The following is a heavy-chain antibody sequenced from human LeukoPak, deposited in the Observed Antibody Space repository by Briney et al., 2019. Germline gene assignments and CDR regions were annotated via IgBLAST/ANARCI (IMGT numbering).Heavy chain of an antibody. Sequence: QTGGSLRLSCAASGFTFRSYAMHWVRQAPGKGLEWVALISYDGSNKYYADSVKGRFTISRDNSKNTLFLQMNSLRADDTAVYYCARDTYYYDSSGYYYPGGCDYWGQGTLVTVSS. J-gene: IGHJ4*02. CDR1: GFTFRSYA. CDR3: ARDTYYYDSSGYYYPGGCDY. CDR2: ISYDGSNK. V-gene: IGHV3-30*04. D-gene: IGHD3-22*01.